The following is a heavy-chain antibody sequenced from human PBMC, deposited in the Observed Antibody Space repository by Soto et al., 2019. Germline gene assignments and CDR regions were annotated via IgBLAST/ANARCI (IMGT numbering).Heavy chain of an antibody. Sequence: GGSLRLSCAASGFTVSSNYMSWVRQAPGKGLEWVSVIYSGGSTYYADSVKGRFTISRDNSKNTLYLQMNSLRAEDTAVYYCARMVATGYYYNGMDVWGQGTTVTVSS. V-gene: IGHV3-53*01. J-gene: IGHJ6*02. CDR1: GFTVSSNY. CDR3: ARMVATGYYYNGMDV. D-gene: IGHD5-12*01. CDR2: IYSGGST.